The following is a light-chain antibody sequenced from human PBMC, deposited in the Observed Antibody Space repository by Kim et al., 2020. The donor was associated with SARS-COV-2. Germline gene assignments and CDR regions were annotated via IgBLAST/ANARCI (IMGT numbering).Light chain of an antibody. CDR3: SSYTSSSTLV. CDR1: SGDVGGYNY. Sequence: GQSITISGPGTSGDVGGYNYVSWYQQHPGKAPKLLIYDVSNRPSGVSNRFSGSKSGNTASLTISGLQAEDEADYYCSSYTSSSTLVFGTGTKVTVL. V-gene: IGLV2-14*03. CDR2: DVS. J-gene: IGLJ1*01.